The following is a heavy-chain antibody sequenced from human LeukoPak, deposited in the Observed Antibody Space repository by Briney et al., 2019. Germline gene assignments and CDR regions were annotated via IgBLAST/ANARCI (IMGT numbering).Heavy chain of an antibody. V-gene: IGHV3-74*01. CDR3: ASLDY. J-gene: IGHJ4*02. CDR2: INSDGSST. Sequence: KPGGSLRLSCAASGFTFSIYWVHWVRQAPGKGLVWVSSINSDGSSTSYADSVKGRFTISRDNAKNTLYLQMHTLRAEDTAVYYCASLDYWGQGTPVTVSS. CDR1: GFTFSIYW.